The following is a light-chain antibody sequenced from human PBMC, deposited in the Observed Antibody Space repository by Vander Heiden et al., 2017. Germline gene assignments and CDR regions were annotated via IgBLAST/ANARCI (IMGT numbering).Light chain of an antibody. J-gene: IGKJ1*01. CDR1: QSITTW. CDR2: DAS. CDR3: QQYSIDSPT. V-gene: IGKV1-5*01. Sequence: IQMTQSPSTLSASVGDRVTITCLASQSITTWLAWYQQKPGKAPKLLIYDASNLQSGVPSRFSGSGSGTDFSLTISSLQPDDFATYYCQQYSIDSPTFGQGTKVEI.